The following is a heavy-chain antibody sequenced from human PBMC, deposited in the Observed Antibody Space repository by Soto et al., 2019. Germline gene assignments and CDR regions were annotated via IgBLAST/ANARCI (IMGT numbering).Heavy chain of an antibody. V-gene: IGHV3-30-3*01. J-gene: IGHJ1*01. CDR2: ISYDGSNK. CDR3: ARVDTAMDPGYFQH. CDR1: GFTFSSYA. D-gene: IGHD5-18*01. Sequence: QVQLVESGGGVVQPGRSLRLSCAASGFTFSSYAMHWVRQAPGKGLEWVAVISYDGSNKYYADSVKGRFTISRDNSKNSLYLQMNSLRGEDTAVYYCARVDTAMDPGYFQHWGQGTLVTVSS.